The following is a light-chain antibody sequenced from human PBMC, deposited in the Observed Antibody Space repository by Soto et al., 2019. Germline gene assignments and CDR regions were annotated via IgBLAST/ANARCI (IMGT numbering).Light chain of an antibody. CDR2: QGS. CDR3: CSYAGSSTLV. Sequence: QSDLTQPASGSGSPGQSITISCTGTSSDVGSYNLVSWYQQHPGKAPKLMIYQGSKRPSGVSNRFSGSKSGNTASLTISGLQAEDEADYYCCSYAGSSTLVFGGGTKVTV. V-gene: IGLV2-23*01. J-gene: IGLJ2*01. CDR1: SSDVGSYNL.